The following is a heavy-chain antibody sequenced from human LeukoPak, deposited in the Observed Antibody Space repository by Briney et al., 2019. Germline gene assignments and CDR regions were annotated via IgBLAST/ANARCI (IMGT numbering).Heavy chain of an antibody. V-gene: IGHV3-9*01. CDR3: ARSPYSSSNWFDP. J-gene: IGHJ5*02. D-gene: IGHD6-6*01. CDR1: GFTFDDYA. CDR2: ISWNSGSI. Sequence: GGSLRLSCAASGFTFDDYAMHWVRQAPGKGLEWVSGISWNSGSIGYADSVKGRFTISRDNAKNSLYLQMNSLRAEDTALYYCARSPYSSSNWFDPWGQGTLVTVSS.